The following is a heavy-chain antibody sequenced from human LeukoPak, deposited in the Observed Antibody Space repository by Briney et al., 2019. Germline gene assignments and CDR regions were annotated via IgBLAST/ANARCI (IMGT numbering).Heavy chain of an antibody. CDR1: GFTFSSYG. Sequence: RGSLRLSCAASGFTFSSYGMHWVRQAPGKGLEWVAVIWYGGSNKYYADSVKGRFTISRDNSKNTLYLQMNSLRAEDTAVHYCARECPVRVGGSCSYGMDVWGQGTTVTVSS. CDR2: IWYGGSNK. CDR3: ARECPVRVGGSCSYGMDV. D-gene: IGHD2-15*01. V-gene: IGHV3-33*01. J-gene: IGHJ6*02.